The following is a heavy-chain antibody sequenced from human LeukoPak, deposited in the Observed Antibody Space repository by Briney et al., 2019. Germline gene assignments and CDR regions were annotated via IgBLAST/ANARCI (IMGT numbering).Heavy chain of an antibody. Sequence: PGGALRLSCAATGFTFSSYAMSWVRQAPGKGLEWVSAISGSGGSTYYADSVKGRFTISRDNSKNTLYLQMNSLRAEDTAVYYCAKEVRGVTRTFDYWGQGALVTVSS. V-gene: IGHV3-23*01. J-gene: IGHJ4*02. CDR2: ISGSGGST. CDR3: AKEVRGVTRTFDY. CDR1: GFTFSSYA. D-gene: IGHD3-10*01.